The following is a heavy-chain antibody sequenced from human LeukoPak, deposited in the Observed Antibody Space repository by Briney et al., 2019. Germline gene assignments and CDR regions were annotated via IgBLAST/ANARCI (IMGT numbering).Heavy chain of an antibody. D-gene: IGHD3-10*01. V-gene: IGHV3-48*04. CDR1: GFTFSSYG. CDR2: ISSSGSTI. Sequence: GGSLRLSCAASGFTFSSYGMHWVRQAPGKGLEWVSYISSSGSTIYYADSVKGRFTISRDNAKNSLYLQMNSLRAEDTAVYYCAKDTLWFGELFFDYWGQGTLVTVSS. CDR3: AKDTLWFGELFFDY. J-gene: IGHJ4*02.